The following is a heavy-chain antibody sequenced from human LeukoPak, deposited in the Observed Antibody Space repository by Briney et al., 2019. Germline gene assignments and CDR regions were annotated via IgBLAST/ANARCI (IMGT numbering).Heavy chain of an antibody. Sequence: SETLSLTCVVSGHSIASHYFWGWMRQPPGEGPEWIGTIHHTGSTYFNPSLRSRVTLSLDTSKNQFSVTLTSVTAADTAVYYCGRVVPVGGTDLWGQGTLVTVSS. CDR1: GHSIASHYF. CDR3: GRVVPVGGTDL. D-gene: IGHD2-15*01. V-gene: IGHV4-38-2*01. J-gene: IGHJ5*02. CDR2: IHHTGST.